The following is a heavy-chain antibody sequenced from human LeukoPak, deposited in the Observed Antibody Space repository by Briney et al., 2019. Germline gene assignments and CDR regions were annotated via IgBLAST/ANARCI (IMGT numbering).Heavy chain of an antibody. Sequence: GGSLGLSCAAYGFTFSSYTMNWVRQAPGKGLEWVSSISSSGTYIYYADSVKGRFTISRDNAKNSLYLQMNSLRAEDTAVYYCARDSICTSTSCFNAFDIWGQGTMVTVSS. J-gene: IGHJ3*02. CDR3: ARDSICTSTSCFNAFDI. V-gene: IGHV3-21*01. CDR1: GFTFSSYT. CDR2: ISSSGTYI. D-gene: IGHD2-2*01.